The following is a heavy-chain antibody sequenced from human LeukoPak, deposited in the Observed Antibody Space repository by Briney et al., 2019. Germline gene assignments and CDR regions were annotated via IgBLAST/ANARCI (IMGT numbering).Heavy chain of an antibody. J-gene: IGHJ5*02. Sequence: SETLSLTCTVSGGSISSYYWSWIRQPPGKGLELIGYIYYSGSTNYNPSLKSRVTISVDTSKNQFSLKLSSVTAADTAVYYCARLGGYYYDSSGPWGQGTLVTVSS. CDR3: ARLGGYYYDSSGP. CDR2: IYYSGST. V-gene: IGHV4-59*01. D-gene: IGHD3-22*01. CDR1: GGSISSYY.